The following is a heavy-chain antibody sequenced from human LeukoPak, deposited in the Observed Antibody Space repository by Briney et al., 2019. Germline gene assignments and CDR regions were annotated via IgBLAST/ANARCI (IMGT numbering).Heavy chain of an antibody. Sequence: QSGGSLRLSCAASGFTFSTYAMHWVRQAPGKGLEYVSAISTNGVGTYYANSVKGRFTISRDNSKNTLYLQMGSLRAEDMAVYYCARWSSNSCYDYWGQGTLVTVSS. CDR2: ISTNGVGT. V-gene: IGHV3-64*01. D-gene: IGHD2-2*01. J-gene: IGHJ4*02. CDR1: GFTFSTYA. CDR3: ARWSSNSCYDY.